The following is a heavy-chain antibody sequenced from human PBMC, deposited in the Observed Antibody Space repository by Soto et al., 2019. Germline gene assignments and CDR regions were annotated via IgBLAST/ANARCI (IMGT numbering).Heavy chain of an antibody. Sequence: GGSLRLSCAASGFTFSSNWMHWVRQAPGKGLVWVSRINSDGSITSYADSVKGQFTISRDNAKNTLYLQMNSLRAEDTAVYYCARGSSSWYVSFDYCGQGILVTVS. J-gene: IGHJ4*02. V-gene: IGHV3-74*01. CDR1: GFTFSSNW. CDR3: ARGSSSWYVSFDY. CDR2: INSDGSIT. D-gene: IGHD6-13*01.